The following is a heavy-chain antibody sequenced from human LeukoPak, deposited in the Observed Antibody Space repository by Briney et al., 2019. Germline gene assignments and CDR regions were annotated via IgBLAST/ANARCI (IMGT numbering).Heavy chain of an antibody. D-gene: IGHD4-17*01. V-gene: IGHV3-30*03. CDR2: ISYDGSNK. CDR3: ARDGAPDYGVYPPRGYYYYYYYMDV. Sequence: PGRSLRLSCAASGFTFSSYGMHWVRQAPGKGLEWVAVISYDGSNKYYADSVKGRFTISRDNAKNSLYLQMNSLRAEDTALYYCARDGAPDYGVYPPRGYYYYYYYMDVWGKGTTVTVSS. CDR1: GFTFSSYG. J-gene: IGHJ6*03.